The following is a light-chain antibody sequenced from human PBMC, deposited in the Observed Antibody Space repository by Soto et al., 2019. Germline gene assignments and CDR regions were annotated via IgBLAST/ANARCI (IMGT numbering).Light chain of an antibody. CDR3: QQYNSAYT. J-gene: IGKJ2*01. CDR2: AAS. V-gene: IGKV1-27*01. Sequence: QMTQSPSSLSASVGDRITITCRASQGISNYLAWYQQKPGKVPRLLIYAASTLHSGVPSRFSGSASGTDFTLTISSLEPEDVATYYCQQYNSAYTFGQGTKLEIK. CDR1: QGISNY.